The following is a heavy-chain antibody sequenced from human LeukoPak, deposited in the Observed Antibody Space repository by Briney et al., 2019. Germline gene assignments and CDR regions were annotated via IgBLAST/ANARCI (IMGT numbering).Heavy chain of an antibody. CDR2: ISWNSGSI. D-gene: IGHD1-1*01. CDR1: GFTFDDYA. CDR3: AKHNGYFDY. V-gene: IGHV3-9*01. J-gene: IGHJ4*02. Sequence: PGRSLRLSCAASGFTFDDYAMHWVRQAPGKGLEWVSGISWNSGSIGYADSVKGRFTISRDNAKNSLYVQMNSLRAEDTALYYCAKHNGYFDYWGQGTLVTVSS.